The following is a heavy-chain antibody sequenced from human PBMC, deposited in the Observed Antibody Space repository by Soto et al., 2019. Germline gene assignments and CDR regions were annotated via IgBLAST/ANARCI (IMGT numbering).Heavy chain of an antibody. V-gene: IGHV1-69*18. Sequence: VQMVQSGAEVKEPGSSVNVSCTNSGDTFSHYVMSWVRKAPGQGLEWMGSLAPISGSPNSAATVEGRLTNSALAGTSTMYMELRILKYDDAAVYYRARIGVVSRRWGQWTMGSVSS. CDR1: GDTFSHYV. D-gene: IGHD2-15*01. J-gene: IGHJ3*01. CDR3: ARIGVVSRR. CDR2: LAPISGSP.